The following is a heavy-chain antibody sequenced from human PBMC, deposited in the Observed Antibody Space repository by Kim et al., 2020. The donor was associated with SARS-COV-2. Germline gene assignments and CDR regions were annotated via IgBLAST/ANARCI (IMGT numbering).Heavy chain of an antibody. V-gene: IGHV4-61*01. CDR3: ARDHAYYYDSSGYYSNDAFDI. CDR2: IYYSGST. Sequence: SETLSLTCTVSGGSVSSGSYYWSWIRQPPGKGLEWIGYIYYSGSTNYNPSLKSRVTISVDTSKNQFSLKLSSVTAADTAVYYCARDHAYYYDSSGYYSNDAFDIWGQGTMVTVSS. CDR1: GGSVSSGSYY. J-gene: IGHJ3*02. D-gene: IGHD3-22*01.